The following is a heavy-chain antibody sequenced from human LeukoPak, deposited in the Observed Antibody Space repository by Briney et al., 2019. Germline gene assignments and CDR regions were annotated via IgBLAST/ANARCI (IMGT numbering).Heavy chain of an antibody. CDR2: IYHSGST. D-gene: IGHD2-21*01. CDR1: GGSFSGYY. CDR3: ATTYCGGDCYIIEYYFDY. Sequence: PPETLSLTCAVYGGSFSGYYWSWIRQPPGKGLEWIGEIYHSGSTNYNPSLKSRVTISVDTSKNQFSLKLSSVTAADTAVYYCATTYCGGDCYIIEYYFDYWGQGTLVTVSS. J-gene: IGHJ4*02. V-gene: IGHV4-34*01.